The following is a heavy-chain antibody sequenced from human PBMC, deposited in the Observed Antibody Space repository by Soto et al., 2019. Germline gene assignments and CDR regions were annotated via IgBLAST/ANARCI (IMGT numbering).Heavy chain of an antibody. CDR1: GGSLSSYY. V-gene: IGHV4-59*12. CDR3: ARARYNWNYGDAFDI. CDR2: IYYSGST. J-gene: IGHJ3*02. D-gene: IGHD1-7*01. Sequence: SETLSLTCTVSGGSLSSYYWSWIRQPPGKGLEWIGYIYYSGSTNYNPSLKSRVTISVDKSKNQFSLKLSSVTAADTAVYYCARARYNWNYGDAFDIWGQGTMVTVSS.